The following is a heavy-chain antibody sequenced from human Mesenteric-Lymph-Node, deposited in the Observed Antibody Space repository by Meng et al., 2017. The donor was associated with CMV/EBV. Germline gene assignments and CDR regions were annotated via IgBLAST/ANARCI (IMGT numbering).Heavy chain of an antibody. D-gene: IGHD5-18*01. CDR2: IKSKTDGGTT. CDR3: TTDLFQTALVYYYYYGMDV. V-gene: IGHV3-15*01. CDR1: GFTFSNAW. J-gene: IGHJ6*02. Sequence: GGSLRLSCAASGFTFSNAWMSWVRQAPGKGLEWVGHIKSKTDGGTTDYAAPVKGRFTISRDDSKNTLYLQMNSLKTEDTAVYYCTTDLFQTALVYYYYYGMDVWGQGTTVTVSS.